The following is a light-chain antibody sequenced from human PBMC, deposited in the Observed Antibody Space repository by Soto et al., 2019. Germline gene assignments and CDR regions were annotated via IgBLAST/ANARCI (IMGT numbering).Light chain of an antibody. CDR2: GVT. CDR3: SSYAGSNNYV. Sequence: QSVLTQPPSASGSPGQSVTISCTGTSSDVGGYNYVSWHQLHPGKAPKLMIYGVTKRPSGVPDRFSGSKSGNTASLTVSGLQAEDEADYYCSSYAGSNNYVFGTGTKVTVL. CDR1: SSDVGGYNY. V-gene: IGLV2-8*01. J-gene: IGLJ1*01.